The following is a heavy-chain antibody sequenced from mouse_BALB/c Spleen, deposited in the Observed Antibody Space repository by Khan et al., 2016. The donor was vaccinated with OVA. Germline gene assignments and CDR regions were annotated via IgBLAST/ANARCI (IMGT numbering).Heavy chain of an antibody. D-gene: IGHD2-12*01. Sequence: EVKLVESGPDLVKPGASVKISCKASGYSFTVYYMTWVKQSHGKSPEWIGRVNPNNGDTNYNQNFKGKAILTVDKSSNTAYMELRSLTSEDSAVCYFARGYEFFPYWGQGTLVTVSA. CDR1: GYSFTVYY. V-gene: IGHV1-26*01. J-gene: IGHJ3*01. CDR3: ARGYEFFPY. CDR2: VNPNNGDT.